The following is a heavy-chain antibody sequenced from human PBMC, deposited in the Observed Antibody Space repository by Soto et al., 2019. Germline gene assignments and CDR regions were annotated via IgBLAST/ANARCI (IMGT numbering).Heavy chain of an antibody. CDR1: GLTFTSYS. V-gene: IGHV3-48*02. CDR3: ARDRGYTYGFDF. J-gene: IGHJ4*02. D-gene: IGHD5-18*01. CDR2: ISSSSSTI. Sequence: GGSLRLSRAASGLTFTSYSMNWVRQAPGKGLEWVSFISSSSSTIYYADSVKGRFTISRDNAKNSLYLQMNSLRDEDTAVYYCARDRGYTYGFDFWGQGALVTVSS.